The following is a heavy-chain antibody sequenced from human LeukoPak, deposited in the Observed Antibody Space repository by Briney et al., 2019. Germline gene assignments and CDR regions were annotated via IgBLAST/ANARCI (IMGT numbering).Heavy chain of an antibody. Sequence: PGGSLRLSCAASGFTFSSYSMNWVRQAPGKGVEWVSSISSSGSSIYYAYSVKGRFTISRDNAKNSLYLQMNSLRVEDTAVYYCAREYLVAFDYWGQGTLVTGSS. CDR1: GFTFSSYS. CDR3: AREYLVAFDY. V-gene: IGHV3-21*01. CDR2: ISSSGSSI. J-gene: IGHJ4*02. D-gene: IGHD5-12*01.